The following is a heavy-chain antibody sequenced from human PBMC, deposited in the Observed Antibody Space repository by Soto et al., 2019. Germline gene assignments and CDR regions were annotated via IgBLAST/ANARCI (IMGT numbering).Heavy chain of an antibody. V-gene: IGHV1-18*01. Sequence: GASVKVSCKASGYTFTSYGISWVRQAPGQGLEWMGWISAYNGNTNYAQKLQGRVTMTTDTSTSTAYMELRSLRSDDTAVYYCARDHDFWSGYLNYYYGMDVWGQGTTVTVSS. D-gene: IGHD3-3*01. CDR1: GYTFTSYG. J-gene: IGHJ6*02. CDR3: ARDHDFWSGYLNYYYGMDV. CDR2: ISAYNGNT.